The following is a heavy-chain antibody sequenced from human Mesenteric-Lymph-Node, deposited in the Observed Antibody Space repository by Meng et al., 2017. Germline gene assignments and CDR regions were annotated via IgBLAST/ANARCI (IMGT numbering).Heavy chain of an antibody. V-gene: IGHV3-30*01. CDR1: GFTFSSYA. CDR3: AREVGRDGYTENSEFDY. Sequence: GESLKISCAASGFTFSSYAMHWVRQAPGKGLEWVAVISYDGSNKYYADSVKGRFTISRDNSKNTLYLQMNSLRAEDTAVYYCAREVGRDGYTENSEFDYWGQGTLVTVSS. CDR2: ISYDGSNK. J-gene: IGHJ4*02. D-gene: IGHD5-24*01.